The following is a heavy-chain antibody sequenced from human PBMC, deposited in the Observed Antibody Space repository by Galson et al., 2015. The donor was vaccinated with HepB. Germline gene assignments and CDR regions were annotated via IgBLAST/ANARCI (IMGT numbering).Heavy chain of an antibody. Sequence: SVKVSCKASGYTFTSYYMHWVRQAPGQGLEWMGIINPSGASTGYAQNFRGRVTMTRDTSTSTVYMELSSLRSEDTAVYYCARADNIKSFGYWGQGTLVTVSS. CDR3: ARADNIKSFGY. V-gene: IGHV1-46*03. CDR2: INPSGAST. CDR1: GYTFTSYY. D-gene: IGHD2-15*01. J-gene: IGHJ4*02.